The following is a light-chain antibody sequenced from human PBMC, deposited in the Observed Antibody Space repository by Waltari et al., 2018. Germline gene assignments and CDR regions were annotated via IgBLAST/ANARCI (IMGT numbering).Light chain of an antibody. J-gene: IGLJ1*01. Sequence: QSVLTQPPSVSGAPGQRVTISCTGSSSNIEAGYDVYWYQQLPGTSPKLLIYGNSNRPSGVHRFSGSKSGTSASLAISGLQAEDEADYYCQSYDGRLSGSVFGTGTKVTVL. CDR3: QSYDGRLSGSV. V-gene: IGLV1-40*01. CDR1: SSNIEAGYD. CDR2: GNS.